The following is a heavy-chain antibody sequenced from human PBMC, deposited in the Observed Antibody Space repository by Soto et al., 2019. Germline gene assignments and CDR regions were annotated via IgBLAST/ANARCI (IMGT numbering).Heavy chain of an antibody. CDR1: GGSFTSSSLY. Sequence: SETLSLTCSVSGGSFTSSSLYWAWVRQPPGKEPEWIGYVYHSGSTNYSPSLSSRVTISVDTSKNQFSLSLTSVTAADTAVYYCAREGVGSGWFEFYYYMDVWGKGTTVTVSS. J-gene: IGHJ6*03. V-gene: IGHV4-61*05. CDR3: AREGVGSGWFEFYYYMDV. D-gene: IGHD6-19*01. CDR2: VYHSGST.